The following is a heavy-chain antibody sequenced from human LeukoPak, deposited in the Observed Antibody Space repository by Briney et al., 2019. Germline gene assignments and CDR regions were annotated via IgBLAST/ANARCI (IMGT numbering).Heavy chain of an antibody. CDR1: VFTFSSYW. CDR3: ARHLSGVTGYTYGRGIDY. J-gene: IGHJ4*02. CDR2: INKDGSEK. V-gene: IGHV3-7*01. D-gene: IGHD5-18*01. Sequence: PVGSLRLSCAASVFTFSSYWMSWVRQAPGKGLEWVANINKDGSEKYYVDSVRGRFTISSDNAKTSLYLQMNSLRPEDKAVYYCARHLSGVTGYTYGRGIDYWGQGTLVTVSS.